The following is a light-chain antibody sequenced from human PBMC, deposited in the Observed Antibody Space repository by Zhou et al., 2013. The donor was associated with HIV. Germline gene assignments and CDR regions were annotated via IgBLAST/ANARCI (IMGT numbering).Light chain of an antibody. CDR2: GAV. CDR3: QQYNNWPYT. J-gene: IGKJ2*01. V-gene: IGKV3D-15*01. CDR1: QAITND. Sequence: EVVMTQSPATLSVSLGERVTLSCRASQAITNDVAWYQQKRGQAPRVLLYGAVTRVAGVPARFSGSGSGTEFTLTISSLQTEDFATYFCQQYNNWPYTFGQGTKLEIK.